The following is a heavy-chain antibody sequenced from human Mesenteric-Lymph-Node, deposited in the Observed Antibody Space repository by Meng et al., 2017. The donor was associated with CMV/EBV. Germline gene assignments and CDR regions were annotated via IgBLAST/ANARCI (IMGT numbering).Heavy chain of an antibody. CDR3: ERDGGGFHDSNGYLDF. V-gene: IGHV3-30*02. CDR2: IRYDGSDK. Sequence: GESLKISCAASGFTFSDYAMHGVRQRPGKGLEWMAYIRYDGSDKFYVDSAKGRFTISRDNPKKTLSLHLNTLRPEDTAVYYCERDGGGFHDSNGYLDFWGQGTLVTVSS. CDR1: GFTFSDYA. J-gene: IGHJ4*02. D-gene: IGHD6-19*01.